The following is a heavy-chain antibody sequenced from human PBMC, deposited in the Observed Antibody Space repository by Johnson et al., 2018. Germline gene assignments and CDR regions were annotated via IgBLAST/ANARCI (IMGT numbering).Heavy chain of an antibody. D-gene: IGHD7-27*01. CDR1: GFTFSSYS. CDR2: ISSSSSYI. CDR3: ARGLWGAFDI. V-gene: IGHV3-21*01. Sequence: VQPVQSGGGLVKPGGSXRLSCAASGFTFSSYSMNWVRQAPGKGLEWVSSISSSSSYIYYADSVKGRFTISRDNAKNSLYLQMNSLRAEDTAVYYCARGLWGAFDIWGQGTMVTVSS. J-gene: IGHJ3*02.